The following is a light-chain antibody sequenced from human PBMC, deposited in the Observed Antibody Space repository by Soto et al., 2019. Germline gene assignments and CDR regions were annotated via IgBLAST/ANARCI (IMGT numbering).Light chain of an antibody. V-gene: IGLV2-8*01. CDR3: SSYAGSSNV. J-gene: IGLJ1*01. CDR1: SSDVGGYNY. CDR2: EVN. Sequence: QSALTQPPSASGSPGQSVAISCTGTSSDVGGYNYVSWYQQHPGKAPKLMIYEVNKRPSGVPDRFSGSKSGNTASLTVSGLTAEDEDAYYCSSYAGSSNVFGTGTQLTVL.